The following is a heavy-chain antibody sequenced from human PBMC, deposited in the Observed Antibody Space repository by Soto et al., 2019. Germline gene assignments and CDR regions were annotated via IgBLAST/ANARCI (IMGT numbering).Heavy chain of an antibody. CDR2: IYWDDDQ. CDR3: ARIKVVRGVIITDAFDT. Sequence: QVTLKESGRTLVKPTQTLTLPCSFSGFSLRTNGVGVGWIRQPPGKALECLARIYWDDDQGYNPSLKSRLTIAKDTSRNQVVLTMTNMDPVDTATYYCARIKVVRGVIITDAFDTWGQGTMVTVSS. J-gene: IGHJ3*02. D-gene: IGHD3-10*01. CDR1: GFSLRTNGVG. V-gene: IGHV2-5*02.